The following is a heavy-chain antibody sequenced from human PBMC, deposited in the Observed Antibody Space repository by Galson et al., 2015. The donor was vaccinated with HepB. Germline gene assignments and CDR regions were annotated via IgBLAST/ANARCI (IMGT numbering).Heavy chain of an antibody. CDR2: IRFDGSYK. Sequence: SLRLSCAASGFTLSSYDMHWVRQAPGKGLEWVAFIRFDGSYKYYAASVKGRFTISRDNSKHTLSLRMNSLRAEDTALYYRAKLSLEWRRFANNDYWGQGTLVTVS. V-gene: IGHV3-30*02. D-gene: IGHD5-12*01. CDR3: AKLSLEWRRFANNDY. J-gene: IGHJ4*02. CDR1: GFTLSSYD.